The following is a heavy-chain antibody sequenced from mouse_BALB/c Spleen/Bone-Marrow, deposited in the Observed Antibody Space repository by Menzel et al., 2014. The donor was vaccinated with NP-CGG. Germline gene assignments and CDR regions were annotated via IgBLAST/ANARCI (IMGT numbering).Heavy chain of an antibody. Sequence: DVKLVESGGGLVKPGGSLKLSCAASGFTFSSCAMSWVRQTPEKRLEWVASISSGGSTYYPDSVKGRFTISRDNARNILYLQMSSLRSEDTAMYYCAREGDGYDPAWFAYWGQGTLVTVSA. V-gene: IGHV5-6-5*01. CDR1: GFTFSSCA. CDR2: ISSGGST. D-gene: IGHD2-2*01. CDR3: AREGDGYDPAWFAY. J-gene: IGHJ3*01.